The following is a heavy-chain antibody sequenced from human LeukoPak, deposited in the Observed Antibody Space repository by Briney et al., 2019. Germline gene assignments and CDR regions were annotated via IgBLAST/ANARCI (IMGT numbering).Heavy chain of an antibody. CDR2: ISSLSNWI. CDR3: ASRSINWYRGNNWFDP. Sequence: GGSLRLSCVASGFSISDYAMNWARQTPGKGLEWVSSISSLSNWIYYADSVKGRFTVSRDNAKNSLYLEMSSLRAEDTAVYYCASRSINWYRGNNWFDPWGQGTLVTVSS. D-gene: IGHD6-13*01. CDR1: GFSISDYA. J-gene: IGHJ5*02. V-gene: IGHV3-21*06.